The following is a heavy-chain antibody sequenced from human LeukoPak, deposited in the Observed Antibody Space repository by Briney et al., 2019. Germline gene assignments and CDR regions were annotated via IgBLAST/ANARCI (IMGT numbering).Heavy chain of an antibody. CDR3: ARAGLAVADY. CDR1: GGSFSGYY. D-gene: IGHD6-19*01. CDR2: INHSGST. J-gene: IGHJ4*02. Sequence: SETLSLTCAVYGGSFSGYYWSWIRQPPGKGLEWIGEINHSGSTNYNPSLKSRVTISVDTSKNQFSLKLSSVTAADTAVYYCARAGLAVADYWGQGTLVTVPS. V-gene: IGHV4-34*01.